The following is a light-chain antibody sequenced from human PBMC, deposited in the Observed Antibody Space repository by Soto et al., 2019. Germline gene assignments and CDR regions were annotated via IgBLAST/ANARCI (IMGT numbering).Light chain of an antibody. CDR1: QSISSW. J-gene: IGKJ1*01. V-gene: IGKV1-5*01. Sequence: DIQMTQSPSTLSASVGDRVTITCRASQSISSWLAWYQQKPGKAPKLLIYDASSLESGVPSRFSGSGSGTEFTLTISSLQPVDFAPYYCQQYNSYPWTFGQGTKVDI. CDR3: QQYNSYPWT. CDR2: DAS.